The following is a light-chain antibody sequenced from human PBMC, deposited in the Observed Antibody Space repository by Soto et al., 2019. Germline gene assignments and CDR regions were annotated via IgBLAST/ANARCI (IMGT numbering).Light chain of an antibody. CDR3: KQYGSSPLT. Sequence: EIVLTQSPATLSLSPGERATLSCRASQSVSSYLAWYQQKPGQAPRLLIYDASNRATGIPARFSGSGSGTDFTLTISRLEPEDFAVYYCKQYGSSPLTFGGGTRLEIK. V-gene: IGKV3-11*01. CDR1: QSVSSY. CDR2: DAS. J-gene: IGKJ5*01.